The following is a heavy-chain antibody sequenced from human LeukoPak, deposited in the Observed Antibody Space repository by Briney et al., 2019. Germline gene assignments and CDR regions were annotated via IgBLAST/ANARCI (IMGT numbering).Heavy chain of an antibody. J-gene: IGHJ6*03. CDR1: GGSISSGGYY. D-gene: IGHD3-10*01. CDR2: IYHSGST. Sequence: SQTLSLTCTVSGGSISSGGYYWSWIRQPPGKGLEWIGYIYHSGSTYHNPSLKSRVTISVDRSKNQFSLKLSSVTAADTAVYYCARDAPGSGSYYGDYYYMDVWGKGTTVTVSS. CDR3: ARDAPGSGSYYGDYYYMDV. V-gene: IGHV4-30-2*01.